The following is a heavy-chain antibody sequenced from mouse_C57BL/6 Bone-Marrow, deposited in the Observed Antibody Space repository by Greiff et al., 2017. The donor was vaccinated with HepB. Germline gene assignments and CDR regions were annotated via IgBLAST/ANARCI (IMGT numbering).Heavy chain of an antibody. V-gene: IGHV1-63*01. D-gene: IGHD1-1*01. CDR2: IYPGGGYT. CDR3: ARRGNYYGSSWYFDG. CDR1: GYTFTNYW. Sequence: QVQLKQSGAELVRPGTSVKMSCKASGYTFTNYWIGWAKQRPGHGLEWIGDIYPGGGYTNYNEKFKGKATLTADKSSSTAYMQFSSLTSEDSAIYYCARRGNYYGSSWYFDGWGTGTTVTVAS. J-gene: IGHJ1*03.